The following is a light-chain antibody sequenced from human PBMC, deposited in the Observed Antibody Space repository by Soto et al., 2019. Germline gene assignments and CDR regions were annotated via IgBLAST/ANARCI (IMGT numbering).Light chain of an antibody. CDR1: LSISGNY. CDR3: QQYVSALIT. Sequence: EIVLTQSPGTLSLSPGERATLSCRASLSISGNYIAWYQQRSGQPPRLLIYGASNRANGIPDTFTGSGSGTDFTLTISRLEPEDFAVYYCQQYVSALITFGQGTRLEI. V-gene: IGKV3-20*01. J-gene: IGKJ5*01. CDR2: GAS.